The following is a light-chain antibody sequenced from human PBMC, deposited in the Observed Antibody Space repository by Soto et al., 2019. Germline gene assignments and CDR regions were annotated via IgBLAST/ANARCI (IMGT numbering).Light chain of an antibody. J-gene: IGKJ1*01. CDR1: QSVISY. V-gene: IGKV1-39*01. CDR2: AAS. CDR3: QQTYSAPHT. Sequence: DIQVTQSPSSLSASVGDRVTITCRASQSVISYLNWYRQKPGKAPELLIYAASSLQSGAPSRFRCSGTGTQFTLTISSLQPEDFTTYYCQQTYSAPHTFGQGTKVEIK.